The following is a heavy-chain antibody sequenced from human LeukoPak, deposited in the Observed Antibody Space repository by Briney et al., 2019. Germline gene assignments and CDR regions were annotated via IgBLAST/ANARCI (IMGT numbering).Heavy chain of an antibody. CDR3: ARQCSSTSCYRDFDY. V-gene: IGHV4-30-4*01. D-gene: IGHD2-2*01. Sequence: SETLSLTCTVSGGSISSGDYYWSWIRQPPGKGLEWIGYIYYSGSTYYNPSLKSRVTISVDTSKNQFSLKLSSVTAADTAVYYCARQCSSTSCYRDFDYWGQGTLVTVSS. CDR1: GGSISSGDYY. J-gene: IGHJ4*02. CDR2: IYYSGST.